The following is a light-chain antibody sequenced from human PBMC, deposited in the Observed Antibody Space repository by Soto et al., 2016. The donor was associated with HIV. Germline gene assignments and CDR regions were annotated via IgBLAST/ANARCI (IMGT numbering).Light chain of an antibody. J-gene: IGLJ2*01. CDR2: GKN. Sequence: SSELIQDPVVSVALGQTVKITCQGDSVTSYYVSWYQQKPGQAPRLVIYGKNNRPSGIPDRFSGSSSGNTASLTITGAQAEDEADYYCNSRDSSGYHLGFGGGTKLTVL. CDR1: SVTSYY. CDR3: NSRDSSGYHLG. V-gene: IGLV3-19*01.